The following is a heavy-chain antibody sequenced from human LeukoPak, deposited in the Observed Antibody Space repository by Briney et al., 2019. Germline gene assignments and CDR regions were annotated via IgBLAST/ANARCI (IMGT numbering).Heavy chain of an antibody. CDR2: IGTTGDT. Sequence: GGSLRLSCAASGFXFSNYDIHWVRQATGKGLEWVSGIGTTGDTYYPASVKGRFTISRENAKNSLYLQMNSLRAGDTAVYYCARGDILTDYSFDPWGQGTLVIVSS. CDR3: ARGDILTDYSFDP. J-gene: IGHJ5*02. V-gene: IGHV3-13*04. CDR1: GFXFSNYD. D-gene: IGHD3-9*01.